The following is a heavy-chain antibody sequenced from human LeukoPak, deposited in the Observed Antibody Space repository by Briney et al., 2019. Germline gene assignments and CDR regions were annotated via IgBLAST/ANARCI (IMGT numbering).Heavy chain of an antibody. Sequence: ASVKVSCKASGYTFTGYYMHWVRQAPGQGLERMGWINPNSGGTNYAQKFQGRVTMTRDTSISTAYMELSRLRSGDTAVYYCARGHCSSTSCLQYFQHWGQGTLVTVSS. CDR1: GYTFTGYY. CDR3: ARGHCSSTSCLQYFQH. V-gene: IGHV1-2*02. D-gene: IGHD2-2*01. CDR2: INPNSGGT. J-gene: IGHJ1*01.